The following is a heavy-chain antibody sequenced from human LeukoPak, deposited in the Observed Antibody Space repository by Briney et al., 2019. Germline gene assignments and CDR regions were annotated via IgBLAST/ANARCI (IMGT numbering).Heavy chain of an antibody. D-gene: IGHD3-10*01. J-gene: IGHJ5*02. Sequence: SETLSLTCSVSGGSITTTYYWSWIRQPPGGGLEWIASLYHSGNSNYNPPLKSRVTMSVDTSKNQFSLQLTSMTAADTAIYYCTRHQTNFYGSGAPFDPWGQGTLVTVSS. CDR3: TRHQTNFYGSGAPFDP. CDR2: LYHSGNS. CDR1: GGSITTTYY. V-gene: IGHV4-39*01.